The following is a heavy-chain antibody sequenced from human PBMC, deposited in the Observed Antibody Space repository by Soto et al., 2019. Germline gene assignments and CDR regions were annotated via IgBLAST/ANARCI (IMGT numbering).Heavy chain of an antibody. CDR2: ISGSGGST. Sequence: PGGSLRLSCAASGFTFSSYAMSWVRQAPGKGLEWVSAISGSGGSTYYADSVKGRFTISRDNSKNTLYLQMNSLRAEDTAVYYCAKVMGGESRTGWLQPPLYYYYGMDVWGQGTTVTVS. D-gene: IGHD5-12*01. CDR1: GFTFSSYA. J-gene: IGHJ6*02. CDR3: AKVMGGESRTGWLQPPLYYYYGMDV. V-gene: IGHV3-23*01.